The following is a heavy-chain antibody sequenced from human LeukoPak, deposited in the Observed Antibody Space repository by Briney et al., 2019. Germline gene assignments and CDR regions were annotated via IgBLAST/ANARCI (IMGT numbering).Heavy chain of an antibody. Sequence: GGSLRLSCAASGFTFSSYAMHWVRQAPGKGLEWVAIISYDGSNKYYADSVKGRFTISRDNSKNTLYLQMNSLRAEDTAVYYCAKVSAFSYMARVPDYWGQGTLVTVSS. CDR3: AKVSAFSYMARVPDY. J-gene: IGHJ4*02. D-gene: IGHD3-10*01. CDR2: ISYDGSNK. V-gene: IGHV3-30-3*01. CDR1: GFTFSSYA.